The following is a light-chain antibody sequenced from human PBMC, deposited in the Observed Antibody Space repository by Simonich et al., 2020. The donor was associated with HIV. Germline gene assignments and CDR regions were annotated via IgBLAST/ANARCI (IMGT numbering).Light chain of an antibody. CDR2: DVT. CDR1: RSDVGGYNY. CDR3: SSYTSSSTWV. Sequence: QFALTQPASVSGSPGQSITISCTVTRSDVGGYNYVSWYQQHPGKAPKLMIYDVTKRPAGVSNSFSGSKSGNTASLTISGLQAEDEADYYCSSYTSSSTWVFGGGTKLTVL. V-gene: IGLV2-14*01. J-gene: IGLJ3*02.